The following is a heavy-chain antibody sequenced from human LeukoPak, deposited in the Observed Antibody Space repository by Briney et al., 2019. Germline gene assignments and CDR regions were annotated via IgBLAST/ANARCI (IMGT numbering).Heavy chain of an antibody. J-gene: IGHJ4*01. CDR1: GGSISTSSYY. CDR3: ASLDAYNKFFED. CDR2: IYYSGNN. Sequence: SETPSLTCSVSGGSISTSSYYWGWIRQPPGKGLEWIGAIYYSGNNFYNPSLESRVTISVDTSKNQFSLKMISVTAADTSVYYCASLDAYNKFFEDWGQGTLVTVSS. D-gene: IGHD5-24*01. V-gene: IGHV4-39*07.